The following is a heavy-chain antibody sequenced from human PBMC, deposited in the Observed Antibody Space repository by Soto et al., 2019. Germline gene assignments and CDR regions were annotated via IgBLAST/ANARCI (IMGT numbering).Heavy chain of an antibody. CDR2: ISPDGSVT. Sequence: EVQLVESGGGSVQPGGSLRLSCAASGSTVSGHWMHWVRQETGRGLVWVSLISPDGSVTTYADSVKGRFTISRDNAKNTLTLQMNSLTAEDTAVYYCARGINYAMDVWCQGTTVTVSS. CDR3: ARGINYAMDV. CDR1: GSTVSGHW. J-gene: IGHJ6*02. V-gene: IGHV3-74*01.